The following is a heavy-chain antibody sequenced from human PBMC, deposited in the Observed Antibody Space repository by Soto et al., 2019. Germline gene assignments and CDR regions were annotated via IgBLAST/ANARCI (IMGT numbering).Heavy chain of an antibody. CDR1: GFTFSSYS. D-gene: IGHD3-22*01. J-gene: IGHJ4*02. CDR2: ISSSSSYI. CDR3: ARGGYYYDSSGYFVNDY. V-gene: IGHV3-21*01. Sequence: GGSLRLSCAASGFTFSSYSMNWVRQAPGKGLEGVSSISSSSSYIYYADSVKGRFTISRDNAKNSLYLQMNSLRAEDTAVYYCARGGYYYDSSGYFVNDYWGQGTLVTVS.